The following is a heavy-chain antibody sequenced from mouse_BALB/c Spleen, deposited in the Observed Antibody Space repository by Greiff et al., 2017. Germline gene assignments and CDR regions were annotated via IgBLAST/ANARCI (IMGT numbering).Heavy chain of an antibody. CDR3: ARGGHRDGGYYYAMDY. CDR2: ISSGGST. J-gene: IGHJ4*01. Sequence: EVQLVESGGGLVKPGGSLKLSCAASGFTFSSYAMSWVRQTPEKRLEWVASISSGGSTYYPDSVKGRFTISRDNARNILYLQMSSLRSEDTAMYYCARGGHRDGGYYYAMDYWGQGTSGTVSS. V-gene: IGHV5-6-5*01. CDR1: GFTFSSYA. D-gene: IGHD2-14*01.